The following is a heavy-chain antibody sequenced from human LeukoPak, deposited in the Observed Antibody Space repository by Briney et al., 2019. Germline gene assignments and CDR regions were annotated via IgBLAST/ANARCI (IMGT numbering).Heavy chain of an antibody. V-gene: IGHV3-7*01. CDR2: IKQDGSEK. J-gene: IGHJ4*02. D-gene: IGHD3-22*01. CDR1: GFTFSSYW. CDR3: ARGSSGYYSGGFDY. Sequence: GGSLRLSYAASGFTFSSYWMSWVRQAPGKGLEWVANIKQDGSEKYYVDSVKGRFTISRDNAKNSLYLQMNSLRAEDTAVYYCARGSSGYYSGGFDYWGQGTLVTVSS.